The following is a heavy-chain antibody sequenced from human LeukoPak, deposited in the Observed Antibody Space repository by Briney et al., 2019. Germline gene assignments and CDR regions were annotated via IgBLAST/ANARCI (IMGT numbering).Heavy chain of an antibody. CDR3: AKDRSDSSTWYAGSH. D-gene: IGHD6-13*01. J-gene: IGHJ4*02. CDR1: GFTFSTYA. Sequence: GGSLRLSCVASGFTFSTYALSWVRQAPGKGLEWVSGISGSGDSTYYADSVKGRFTISRDISKNTLYLQMNSLRAEDTAVYYCAKDRSDSSTWYAGSHWGQGTLVTVSS. CDR2: ISGSGDST. V-gene: IGHV3-23*01.